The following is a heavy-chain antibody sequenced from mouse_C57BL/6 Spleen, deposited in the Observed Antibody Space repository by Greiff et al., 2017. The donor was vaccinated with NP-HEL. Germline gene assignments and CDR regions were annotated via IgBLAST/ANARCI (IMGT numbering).Heavy chain of an antibody. CDR1: GFSLTSYG. CDR2: IWRGGNT. CDR3: AKNWEDRYFDV. Sequence: QVLLQQSGPGLVQPSQSLSITCTVSGFSLTSYGVHWVRQSPGKGLEWLGVIWRGGNTDDTAAFMSRLSITKDNSKSQVFCKRNRLQADDTAIYYCAKNWEDRYFDVWGTGTTVTVSS. D-gene: IGHD4-1*01. V-gene: IGHV2-5*01. J-gene: IGHJ1*03.